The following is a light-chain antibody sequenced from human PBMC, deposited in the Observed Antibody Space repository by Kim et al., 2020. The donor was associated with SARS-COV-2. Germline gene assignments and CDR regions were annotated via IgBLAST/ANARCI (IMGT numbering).Light chain of an antibody. CDR2: QDS. Sequence: ESHGQTASITCSGDKLGDKYACWYRQKPGQSPVLVIYQDSKRPAGIPERFSGSNAGNTATLTISGTQAMNEADYYCQAWDSSTGVFGTGTKVTVL. CDR3: QAWDSSTGV. CDR1: KLGDKY. V-gene: IGLV3-1*01. J-gene: IGLJ1*01.